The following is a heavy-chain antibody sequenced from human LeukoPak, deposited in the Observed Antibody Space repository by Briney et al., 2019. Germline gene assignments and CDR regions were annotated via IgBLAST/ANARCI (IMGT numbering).Heavy chain of an antibody. CDR2: INPNSGGT. Sequence: ASVKVSCKASGYTFTGYYMHWVRQAPGQGLEWMGWINPNSGGTNYAQKFQGRVTMTRDTSISTAYMELSRLRSDDTAVYYCARDEDFLFTLGGVIGSGYWGQGTLVTVSS. J-gene: IGHJ4*02. V-gene: IGHV1-2*02. CDR1: GYTFTGYY. D-gene: IGHD3-16*01. CDR3: ARDEDFLFTLGGVIGSGY.